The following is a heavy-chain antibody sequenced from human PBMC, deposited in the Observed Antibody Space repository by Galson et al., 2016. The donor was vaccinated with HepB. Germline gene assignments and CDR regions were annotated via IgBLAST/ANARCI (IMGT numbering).Heavy chain of an antibody. Sequence: SLRLSCAASGLSFGEYAMHWVRQAPGKGLEWVSGIIWNSASIAYADSVKGRFTISRDNAKKSLYLQMNSLRAEDTALYYCAKDRVSYYYYGMDVWGQGTMVNVSS. J-gene: IGHJ6*02. D-gene: IGHD2-21*01. V-gene: IGHV3-9*01. CDR3: AKDRVSYYYYGMDV. CDR2: IIWNSASI. CDR1: GLSFGEYA.